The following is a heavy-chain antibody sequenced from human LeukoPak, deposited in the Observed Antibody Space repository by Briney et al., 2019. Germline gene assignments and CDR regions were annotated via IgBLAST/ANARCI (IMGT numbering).Heavy chain of an antibody. J-gene: IGHJ4*02. Sequence: GGSLRLSCAASGFTFSSYGMHWVRQAPGKGLEWVAFIRYDGSNKYYADSVKGRFTISRDNSKNTLYLQMNSLRAEDTAVYYCAKGGYCSSTSCYSVYWGQGTLVTVSS. CDR1: GFTFSSYG. D-gene: IGHD2-2*01. CDR3: AKGGYCSSTSCYSVY. CDR2: IRYDGSNK. V-gene: IGHV3-30*02.